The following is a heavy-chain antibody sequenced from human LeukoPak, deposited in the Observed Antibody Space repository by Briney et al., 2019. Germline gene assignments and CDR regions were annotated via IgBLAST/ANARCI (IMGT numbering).Heavy chain of an antibody. D-gene: IGHD6-19*01. Sequence: ASVKVSCKASGGTFSSYAISWVRQAPGQGLEWMGGIIPIFGTANYAQKFQGRVTITADESASTAYMELSSLRSEDTAVYYCARMSSIAVQTLWEYYYYGMDVWGQGTTVTVSS. V-gene: IGHV1-69*13. J-gene: IGHJ6*02. CDR3: ARMSSIAVQTLWEYYYYGMDV. CDR2: IIPIFGTA. CDR1: GGTFSSYA.